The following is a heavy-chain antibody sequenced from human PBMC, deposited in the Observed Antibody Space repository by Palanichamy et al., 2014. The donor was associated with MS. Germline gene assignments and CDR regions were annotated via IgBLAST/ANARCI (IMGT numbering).Heavy chain of an antibody. Sequence: EVQLVESGGGLVQPGGSPRLSCAASGFTFSSYEMNWVRQAPGKGLEWVSYISSSGSTIYYADSVKGRFTISRDNAKNSLHLQMNSLRAEDTAVYYCARDRETTIFGVVSRDYGMDVWGQGTTVTVSS. V-gene: IGHV3-48*03. J-gene: IGHJ6*02. CDR1: GFTFSSYE. CDR3: ARDRETTIFGVVSRDYGMDV. D-gene: IGHD3-3*01. CDR2: ISSSGSTI.